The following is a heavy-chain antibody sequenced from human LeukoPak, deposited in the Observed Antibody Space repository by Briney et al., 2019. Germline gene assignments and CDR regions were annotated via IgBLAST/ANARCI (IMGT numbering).Heavy chain of an antibody. CDR1: GFTFSNAW. J-gene: IGHJ4*02. CDR2: IKSKTDGGTT. D-gene: IGHD2-15*01. CDR3: TTLSPPGYCSGGSCYSDGDFDY. V-gene: IGHV3-15*01. Sequence: GGSLRLSCAASGFTFSNAWMSWVRQAPGKGLEWVGRIKSKTDGGTTDYAAPVKGRFTISRDDSKNTLYLQMNSLKTEDTAVYYCTTLSPPGYCSGGSCYSDGDFDYWGQGTLVTVSS.